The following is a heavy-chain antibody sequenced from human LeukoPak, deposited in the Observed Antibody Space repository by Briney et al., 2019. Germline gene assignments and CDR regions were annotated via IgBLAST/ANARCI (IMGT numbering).Heavy chain of an antibody. Sequence: GESLKISCKGSGYSFTSYWISWVRQVPGKGLEWMGRIDPSDSYTNYSPSFQGHVTISADKSISTACLQWSSLKASDTAMYYCASSIAVAGTNTVDYWGQGTLVTVSS. J-gene: IGHJ4*02. D-gene: IGHD6-19*01. CDR2: IDPSDSYT. CDR1: GYSFTSYW. V-gene: IGHV5-10-1*01. CDR3: ASSIAVAGTNTVDY.